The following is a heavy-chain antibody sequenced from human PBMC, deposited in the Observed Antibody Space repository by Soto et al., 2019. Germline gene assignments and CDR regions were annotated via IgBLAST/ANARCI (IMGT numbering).Heavy chain of an antibody. CDR2: IYPGDSDT. J-gene: IGHJ6*02. Sequence: PGESLKISCKTSGYSFSSYWIAWVRQMPGQGLEWVGIIYPGDSDTRYNPSFQGQVTISADKSISTAYLQWSSLKASDSAVYYCARRDGSGSYYGFYGMDVWGQGTTVSVSS. V-gene: IGHV5-51*01. CDR3: ARRDGSGSYYGFYGMDV. D-gene: IGHD3-10*01. CDR1: GYSFSSYW.